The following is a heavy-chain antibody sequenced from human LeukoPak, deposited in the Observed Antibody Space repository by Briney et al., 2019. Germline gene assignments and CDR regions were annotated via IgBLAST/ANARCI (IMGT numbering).Heavy chain of an antibody. Sequence: GASVKVSCKASGYTFTTYYMHWVRQAPGPGLEWMGIINPSTGSTRYAQKFQGRVTMTRDMSTSTVYMELSSLRSEDTAVYYCARDNSVEDTAWWFDPWGQGTLVTVSS. J-gene: IGHJ5*02. D-gene: IGHD4-23*01. V-gene: IGHV1-46*01. CDR3: ARDNSVEDTAWWFDP. CDR1: GYTFTTYY. CDR2: INPSTGST.